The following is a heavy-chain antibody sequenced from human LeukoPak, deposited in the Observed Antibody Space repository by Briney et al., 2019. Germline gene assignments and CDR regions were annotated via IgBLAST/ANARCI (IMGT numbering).Heavy chain of an antibody. CDR2: IYHSGST. CDR3: ARGLRGVIDWNWFDP. J-gene: IGHJ5*02. D-gene: IGHD3-10*01. CDR1: GGSISSGGYS. Sequence: SETLSLTCAVSGGSISSGGYSWSWIRQPPGKGLEWIGYIYHSGSTYYNPSLKSRVTISVDRSKNQFSLKLSSVTAADTAVYYCARGLRGVIDWNWFDPWGQGTLVTVSS. V-gene: IGHV4-30-2*01.